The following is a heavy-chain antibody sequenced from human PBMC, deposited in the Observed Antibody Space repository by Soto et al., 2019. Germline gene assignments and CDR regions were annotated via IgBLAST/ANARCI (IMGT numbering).Heavy chain of an antibody. CDR3: PKDNRPYLMVRGQGVCDY. V-gene: IGHV3-30*18. Sequence: PGGFLRLSCAASGFTFSSDGMHWVRQAPGKGLMWVAVISYDGSNKYYADSVKGRFTISRDNSKNTLYLQMNSLRAEDTAVYYCPKDNRPYLMVRGQGVCDYWGQGTLVTVSS. CDR2: ISYDGSNK. J-gene: IGHJ4*02. D-gene: IGHD3-10*01. CDR1: GFTFSSDG.